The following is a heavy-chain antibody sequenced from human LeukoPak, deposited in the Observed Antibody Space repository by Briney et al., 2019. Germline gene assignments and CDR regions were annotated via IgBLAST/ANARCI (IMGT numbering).Heavy chain of an antibody. J-gene: IGHJ4*02. CDR3: AKVGGFGGTT. CDR2: ISGSGGST. D-gene: IGHD1-1*01. Sequence: GGSLRLSCAASESTFRSYAMSWVRQAPGKGLEWVSAISGSGGSTYYADSVKGRFTISRDNSKNTLYLQMNSLRAEDTAVYYCAKVGGFGGTTWGQGTLVTVSS. V-gene: IGHV3-23*01. CDR1: ESTFRSYA.